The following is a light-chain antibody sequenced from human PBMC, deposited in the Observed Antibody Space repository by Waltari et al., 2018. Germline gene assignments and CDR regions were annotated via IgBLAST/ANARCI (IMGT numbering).Light chain of an antibody. CDR1: SSDVGAFNY. J-gene: IGLJ3*02. V-gene: IGLV2-14*03. CDR3: SSYRGSYTLV. Sequence: QSALTQPASVSGSPGQSITISCTGTSSDVGAFNYVFWYQHHPGRAPNLLIYDVTARPSGVSNRFSGSKSGNTASLTISGLQAEDEADYYCSSYRGSYTLVFGGGTKVTVL. CDR2: DVT.